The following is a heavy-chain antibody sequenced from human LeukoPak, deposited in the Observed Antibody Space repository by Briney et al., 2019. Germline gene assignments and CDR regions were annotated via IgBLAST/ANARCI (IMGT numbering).Heavy chain of an antibody. D-gene: IGHD5-18*01. CDR2: MNPNSGNT. CDR1: GYTFTSYD. J-gene: IGHJ6*03. CDR3: ARGTAMARTNYYYMDV. Sequence: SVKVSCKASGYTFTSYDINWVRQATGQGLEWMGWMNPNSGNTGYAQKFQGRVTITRNTSISTAYMELSRLRSDDTAVYYCARGTAMARTNYYYMDVWGKGTTVTISS. V-gene: IGHV1-8*03.